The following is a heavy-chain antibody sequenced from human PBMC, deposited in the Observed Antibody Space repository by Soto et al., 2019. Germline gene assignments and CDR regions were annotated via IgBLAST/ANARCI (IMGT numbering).Heavy chain of an antibody. D-gene: IGHD3-16*02. J-gene: IGHJ6*03. Sequence: PSETLSLTCAVSGGPFSGYYWNWIRQAPGKGLEWIGEIEHSGSTTYNPSLQSRVSISLDLVRKQVSLKLTSVTAADSATYYCARGHIVSSNFYFMEVWGKGTTVTVSS. CDR3: ARGHIVSSNFYFMEV. V-gene: IGHV4-34*01. CDR2: IEHSGST. CDR1: GGPFSGYY.